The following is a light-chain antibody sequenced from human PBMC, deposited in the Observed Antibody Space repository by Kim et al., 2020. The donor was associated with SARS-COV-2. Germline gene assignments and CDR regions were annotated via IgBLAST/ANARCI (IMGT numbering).Light chain of an antibody. J-gene: IGLJ2*01. CDR2: GNS. Sequence: GQGATPSSCGSFPHMGGYAVHWYQHLPGSAPKLLIYGNSKRPSGVPDRFSGSKSGTSASLAISGLHAEDEADYYCAAYDDSLNGVVFGGGTKLTVL. V-gene: IGLV1-44*01. CDR3: AAYDDSLNGVV. CDR1: FPHMGGYA.